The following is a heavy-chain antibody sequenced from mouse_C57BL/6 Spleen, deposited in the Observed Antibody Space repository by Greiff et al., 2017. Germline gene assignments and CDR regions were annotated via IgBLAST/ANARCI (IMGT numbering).Heavy chain of an antibody. CDR3: ARWGVPYAMDY. V-gene: IGHV1-69*01. D-gene: IGHD5-1*01. Sequence: QVQLQQPGAELVMPGASVKLSCKASGYTFTSYWMHWVKQRPGQGLEWIGEIDPSDSYTNYNQKFKGKSTLTVDKSSSTAYMQLSSLTSEDSAVYYCARWGVPYAMDYWCQGTSVTVSS. CDR2: IDPSDSYT. J-gene: IGHJ4*01. CDR1: GYTFTSYW.